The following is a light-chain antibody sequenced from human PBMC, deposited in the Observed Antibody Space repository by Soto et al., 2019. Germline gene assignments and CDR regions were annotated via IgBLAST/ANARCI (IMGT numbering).Light chain of an antibody. J-gene: IGKJ4*01. CDR2: AAS. CDR1: QGISSW. CDR3: QQGNSFPRT. V-gene: IGKV1-12*01. Sequence: DIQMTQSPSSVSASVGDRVTITCRASQGISSWLAWFQQKPGEAPRLLIYAASSLHSGVPSRFSGSGSGTDFTLTSSTLQPEDFATYYGQQGNSFPRTFGGGTKVEIK.